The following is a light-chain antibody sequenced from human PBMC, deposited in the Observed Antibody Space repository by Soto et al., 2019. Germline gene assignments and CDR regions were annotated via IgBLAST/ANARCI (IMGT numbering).Light chain of an antibody. Sequence: EIVLTQSRGTLSLSPGERATLSCRASQTLSSNSLAWYQQRPGQTPRVLVYGASNRATGIPDKFSGSGSGIDFTLTISRLEPEDFAVYFCQQYESLPITFGGGTKVDIK. V-gene: IGKV3-20*01. J-gene: IGKJ4*01. CDR1: QTLSSNS. CDR2: GAS. CDR3: QQYESLPIT.